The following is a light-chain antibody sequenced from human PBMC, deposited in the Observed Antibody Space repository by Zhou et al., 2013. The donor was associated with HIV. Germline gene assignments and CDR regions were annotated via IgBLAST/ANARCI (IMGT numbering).Light chain of an antibody. J-gene: IGKJ1*01. V-gene: IGKV1-9*01. Sequence: DIQLTQSPSFLSASVGDRVTITCRASQGINSNLAWYQQKPGKAPKLLIYTASTLQSGVPSRFSGSGSGTEFTLTISSLQLEDFATYYCLQHNSLPQTFGQGTKVEIK. CDR3: LQHNSLPQT. CDR1: QGINSN. CDR2: TAS.